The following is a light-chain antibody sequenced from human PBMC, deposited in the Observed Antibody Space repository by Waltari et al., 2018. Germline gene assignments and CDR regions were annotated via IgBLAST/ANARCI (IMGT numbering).Light chain of an antibody. CDR3: CSYAGSRTYV. CDR1: RRDVGNFNL. V-gene: IGLV2-23*02. CDR2: EVS. J-gene: IGLJ1*01. Sequence: QSALTQPASVSGSPGQSITISCTGTRRDVGNFNLVSWYQQHPGKVPKLIIYEVSKRPSGVSNHFSGSKSGNTASLTISWLRAEDEADYYCCSYAGSRTYVFGTGTKVTVL.